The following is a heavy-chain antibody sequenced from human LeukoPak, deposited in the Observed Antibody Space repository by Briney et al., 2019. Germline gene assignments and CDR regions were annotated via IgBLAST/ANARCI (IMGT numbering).Heavy chain of an antibody. D-gene: IGHD3-3*01. V-gene: IGHV4-4*07. J-gene: IGHJ2*01. CDR1: GGSISNYY. Sequence: SETLSLTCTVSGGSISNYYWSWIRQPAGKGLEWIGRIYTSGSTNYNPSLKSRVTISVDTSKNQFSLKLSSVTAADTAVYYCARHPSFTIFGVITAFDLWGRGTLVTVSS. CDR3: ARHPSFTIFGVITAFDL. CDR2: IYTSGST.